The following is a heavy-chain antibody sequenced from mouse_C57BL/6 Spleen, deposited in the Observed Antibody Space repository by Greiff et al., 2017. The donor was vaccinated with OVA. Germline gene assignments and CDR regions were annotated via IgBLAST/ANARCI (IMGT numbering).Heavy chain of an antibody. CDR3: ALNWDEDY. J-gene: IGHJ2*01. D-gene: IGHD4-1*01. CDR1: GYTFTSYW. Sequence: VQLQQSGAELVRPGTSVKLSCKASGYTFTSYWMHWVKQRPGQGLEWIGVIDPSDSYTNYNQKFKGKATLTVDTSSSTAYMQLSSLTSEDSAVYYCALNWDEDYWGQGTTLTVSS. CDR2: IDPSDSYT. V-gene: IGHV1-59*01.